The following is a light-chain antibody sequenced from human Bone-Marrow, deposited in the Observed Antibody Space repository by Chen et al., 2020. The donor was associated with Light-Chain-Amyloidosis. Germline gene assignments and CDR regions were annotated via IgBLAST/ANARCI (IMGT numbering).Light chain of an antibody. J-gene: IGLJ1*01. Sequence: QSALTQPASVSGSPGQSITISCTGTSSDVGGDNHVSWYQQHPDKAPKLMIYEVTDRPSWVPDRLSGSKSANTASLTISGLQTEDEADYFCSSYTITNTLGFGSGTRVTVL. CDR1: SSDVGGDNH. V-gene: IGLV2-14*01. CDR2: EVT. CDR3: SSYTITNTLG.